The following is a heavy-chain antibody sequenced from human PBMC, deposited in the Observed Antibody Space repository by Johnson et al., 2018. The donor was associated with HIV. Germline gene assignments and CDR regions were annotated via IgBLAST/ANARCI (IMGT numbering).Heavy chain of an antibody. J-gene: IGHJ3*02. CDR3: AKDAGIAVAEGAFDI. V-gene: IGHV3-30*18. CDR2: ISYDGSNK. D-gene: IGHD6-19*01. CDR1: GFTFTSHG. Sequence: QVQLVESGGGVVQPGRSLRLSCAVSGFTFTSHGMHWVRQAPGKGLAWVAVISYDGSNKYYADSVTGRFTISRDNSKNTLYLQISSLRTEDTAVYYCAKDAGIAVAEGAFDIWGQGTMVTVSS.